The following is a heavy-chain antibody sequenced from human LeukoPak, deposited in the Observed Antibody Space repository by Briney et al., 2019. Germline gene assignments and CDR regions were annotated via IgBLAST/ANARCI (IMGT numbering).Heavy chain of an antibody. J-gene: IGHJ3*02. CDR2: ISGSGNT. Sequence: GGSLRLSCAASGFTFSSYAMSWVRQAPGKGLEWVSVISGSGNTYYADSVKGRFTISRDNSKNTLYLQMNSLRAEDTAVYYCAKPYSSNWYEPFDIWGQGTMVTVSS. CDR3: AKPYSSNWYEPFDI. D-gene: IGHD6-13*01. CDR1: GFTFSSYA. V-gene: IGHV3-23*01.